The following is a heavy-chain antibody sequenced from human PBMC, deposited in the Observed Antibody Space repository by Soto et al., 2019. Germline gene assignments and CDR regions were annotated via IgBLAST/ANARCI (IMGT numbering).Heavy chain of an antibody. CDR2: IYYSGST. D-gene: IGHD1-26*01. CDR3: ASGWELTDY. Sequence: PSETLSLTCTVSGGSISSGDYCWSWIRQHPGKGLEWIGYIYYSGSTYYNPSLKSRVTISVDTSKNQFSLKLSSVTAADTAVYYCASGWELTDYWGQGTLVTVSS. V-gene: IGHV4-31*03. CDR1: GGSISSGDYC. J-gene: IGHJ4*02.